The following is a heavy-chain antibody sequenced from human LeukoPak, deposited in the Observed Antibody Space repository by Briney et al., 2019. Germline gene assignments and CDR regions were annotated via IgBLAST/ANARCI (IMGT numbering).Heavy chain of an antibody. D-gene: IGHD3-22*01. V-gene: IGHV3-7*01. J-gene: IGHJ4*02. Sequence: GGSLRLSCAASGFTFRSYWMSWVRQAPGKGLEWVANIKEDGSEKYYVDSVKGRFTISRDNAKNSMSLQMNSLRVEDTAVYYCSRDGDISGYSDWGQGTLVTVSS. CDR3: SRDGDISGYSD. CDR2: IKEDGSEK. CDR1: GFTFRSYW.